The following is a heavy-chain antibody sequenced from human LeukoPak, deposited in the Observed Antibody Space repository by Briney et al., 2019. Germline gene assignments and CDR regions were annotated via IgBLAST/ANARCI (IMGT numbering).Heavy chain of an antibody. D-gene: IGHD1-7*01. V-gene: IGHV3-74*01. CDR3: ARVRLELRWYYYYHMDV. CDR1: GFTFSSYW. CDR2: INSDGSST. Sequence: PGGSLRLSCAASGFTFSSYWMHWVRQAPGKGLVWVSRINSDGSSTSYADSVKGRFTISRDNAKNTLYLQMNSLRAEDTAVYYCARVRLELRWYYYYHMDVWGKGTTVTVSS. J-gene: IGHJ6*03.